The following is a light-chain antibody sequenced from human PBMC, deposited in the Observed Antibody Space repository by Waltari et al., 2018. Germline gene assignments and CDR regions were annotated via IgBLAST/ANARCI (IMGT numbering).Light chain of an antibody. CDR3: QQRTSWPAIT. CDR2: DAS. CDR1: QSVSRY. J-gene: IGKJ5*01. V-gene: IGKV3-11*01. Sequence: EIVLTQSPATLSLSPGERATLSCRASQSVSRYLAWYQQKPGQALRLLIHDASNRATGIPARFSGSGSGTDFTLTISSLEPEDFAIYYCQQRTSWPAITFGQGTRLEIK.